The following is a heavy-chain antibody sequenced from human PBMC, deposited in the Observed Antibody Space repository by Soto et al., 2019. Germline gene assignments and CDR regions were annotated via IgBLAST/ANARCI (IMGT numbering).Heavy chain of an antibody. CDR2: ISGSGGST. CDR3: AKDRKSGSGWYWDY. CDR1: EFTFSSYA. J-gene: IGHJ4*02. Sequence: GGSLRLSCAASEFTFSSYAMSWVRQAPGKGLEWVSGISGSGGSTYYADSVKGRFTISRDNSKNTLYLQMNSLRAEDTAVYYCAKDRKSGSGWYWDYWGQGTLVTVSS. D-gene: IGHD6-19*01. V-gene: IGHV3-23*01.